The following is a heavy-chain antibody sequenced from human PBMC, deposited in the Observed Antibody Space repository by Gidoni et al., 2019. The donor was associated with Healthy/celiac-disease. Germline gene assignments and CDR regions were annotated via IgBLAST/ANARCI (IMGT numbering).Heavy chain of an antibody. V-gene: IGHV4-34*01. D-gene: IGHD3-22*01. CDR2: INHSGST. CDR1: GRSFSGYY. J-gene: IGHJ4*02. Sequence: QVQLQQWGAGLLKPSETLSLTCAVYGRSFSGYYWSWIRQPPGKGLEWIGEINHSGSTNYNPSLKSRVTISVDTSKNQFSLKLSSVTAADTAVYYCASGGGSGYPYYFDYWGQGTLVTVSS. CDR3: ASGGGSGYPYYFDY.